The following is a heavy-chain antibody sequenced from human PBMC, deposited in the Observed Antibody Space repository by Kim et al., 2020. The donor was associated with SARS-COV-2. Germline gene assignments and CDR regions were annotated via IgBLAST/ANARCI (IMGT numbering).Heavy chain of an antibody. CDR1: GFTFSNAW. Sequence: GGSLRLSCAASGFTFSNAWMSWVRQAPGKGLEWVGRIKSKTDGGTTDYAAPVKGRFTISRDDSKNTLYLQMNSLKTEDTAVYYCTTDTPLVTRTSYGSGSYRPGSDYWGQGTLVTVSS. J-gene: IGHJ4*02. V-gene: IGHV3-15*01. D-gene: IGHD3-10*01. CDR3: TTDTPLVTRTSYGSGSYRPGSDY. CDR2: IKSKTDGGTT.